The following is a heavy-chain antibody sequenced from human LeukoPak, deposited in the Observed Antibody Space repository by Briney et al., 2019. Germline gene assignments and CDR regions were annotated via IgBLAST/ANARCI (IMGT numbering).Heavy chain of an antibody. CDR2: IYPGDSDT. CDR1: GYNFTNFW. Sequence: GESLKISCKGSGYNFTNFWIGWVRQMPGKGLEWMGIIYPGDSDTRYSPSFQGQVTISADKSISTAYLQWSSLKASDTAMYYCAAHTQWDRDYWGQGTLVTVSS. D-gene: IGHD1-26*01. CDR3: AAHTQWDRDY. V-gene: IGHV5-51*01. J-gene: IGHJ4*02.